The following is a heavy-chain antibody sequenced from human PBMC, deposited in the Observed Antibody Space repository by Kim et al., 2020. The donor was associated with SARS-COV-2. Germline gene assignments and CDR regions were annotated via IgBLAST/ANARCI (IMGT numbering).Heavy chain of an antibody. D-gene: IGHD3-3*01. J-gene: IGHJ6*02. CDR2: ISSSGSTI. CDR3: ARENSHITIFGVVTRIGMDV. CDR1: GFTFSDYY. V-gene: IGHV3-11*01. Sequence: GGSLRLSCAASGFTFSDYYTSWIRQAPGKGLEWVSYISSSGSTIYYADSVKGRFTISRDNAKNSLYLQMNSLRAEDTAVYYCARENSHITIFGVVTRIGMDVWGQGTTVTVSS.